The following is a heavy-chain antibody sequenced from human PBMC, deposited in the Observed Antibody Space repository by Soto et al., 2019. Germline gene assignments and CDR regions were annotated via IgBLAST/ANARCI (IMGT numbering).Heavy chain of an antibody. CDR3: ARTDRDFYGLDV. Sequence: EVQLVESGGGLVQPGGSLRLSCAASGFTFRNYDMHWVRQGTGKGLEWVSGISAAGDPDYADSVEGRFTISRENAQNSFLLQMNSLRGGDTAVYYCARTDRDFYGLDVWGQGTTVIVSS. CDR1: GFTFRNYD. J-gene: IGHJ6*02. V-gene: IGHV3-13*05. CDR2: ISAAGDP.